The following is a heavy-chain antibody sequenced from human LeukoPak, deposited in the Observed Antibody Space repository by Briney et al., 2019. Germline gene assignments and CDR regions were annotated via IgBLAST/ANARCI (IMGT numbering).Heavy chain of an antibody. D-gene: IGHD2-2*01. CDR2: INPNSGGT. V-gene: IGHV1-2*02. Sequence: ASVKVSCKASRYTFTDYYMHWVRQAPGQGLEWMGWINPNSGGTDYAQKFQGRVTMTRDTSISTAYMELSRLRSDDTAVYYCARGGWSLGYCSSSSCLDWFDPWGQGTLVTVSS. CDR1: RYTFTDYY. CDR3: ARGGWSLGYCSSSSCLDWFDP. J-gene: IGHJ5*02.